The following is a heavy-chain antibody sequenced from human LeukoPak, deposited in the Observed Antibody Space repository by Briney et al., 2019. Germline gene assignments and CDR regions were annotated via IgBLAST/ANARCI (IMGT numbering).Heavy chain of an antibody. D-gene: IGHD3-9*01. J-gene: IGHJ4*02. CDR2: TAASGTT. Sequence: SETLSLTCSVSGGSISSYYWSWIRRPPGKGLEFIGYTAASGTTKHNPSLKSRVTISMDTSKNQFSLELTSVTAADTAVYYCARFPYFEGFDYWGQGTLVIVSS. CDR1: GGSISSYY. V-gene: IGHV4-4*08. CDR3: ARFPYFEGFDY.